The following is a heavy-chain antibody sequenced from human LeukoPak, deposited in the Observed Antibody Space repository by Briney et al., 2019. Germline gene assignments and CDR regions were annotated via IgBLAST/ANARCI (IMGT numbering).Heavy chain of an antibody. CDR2: IIYNSGGT. V-gene: IGHV1-2*06. CDR1: GYTFTGYY. J-gene: IGHJ3*02. CDR3: ATLVEYSSSSNAFDI. Sequence: ASVKVSCKASGYTFTGYYMHWVRQAPGQRLGWMGRIIYNSGGTNYEQKFQGRVTMTRDTSISKAYMELSRVRFDDTAVYYCATLVEYSSSSNAFDIWGQGTMVTVSS. D-gene: IGHD6-6*01.